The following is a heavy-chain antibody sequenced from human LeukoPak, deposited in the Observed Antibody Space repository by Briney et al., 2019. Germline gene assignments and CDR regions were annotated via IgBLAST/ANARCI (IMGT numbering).Heavy chain of an antibody. V-gene: IGHV1-69*04. CDR2: IIPILGIA. CDR3: AAPTFGTYYYGMDV. Sequence: ASVKVSCKASGGTFSSYAISWVRQAPGQGLEWMGRIIPILGIANYAQKFQGRVTITADKSTSTAYMELSSLRSEDTAVYYCAAPTFGTYYYGMDVWGQGTTVTVSS. D-gene: IGHD3-16*01. J-gene: IGHJ6*02. CDR1: GGTFSSYA.